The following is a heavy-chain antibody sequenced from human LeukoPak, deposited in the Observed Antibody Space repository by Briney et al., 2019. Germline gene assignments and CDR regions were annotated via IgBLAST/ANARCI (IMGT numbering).Heavy chain of an antibody. CDR3: AKLGQGGYSYDYLPYYFDY. J-gene: IGHJ4*02. D-gene: IGHD5-18*01. CDR2: IRYDGSNK. V-gene: IGHV3-30*02. CDR1: GFTFSTYG. Sequence: GGALRLSCAASGFTFSTYGIHWVRQAPGKGLEWVAFIRYDGSNKYYADSVKGRFTISRDNSKNTLYLQMNSLRAEDTAVYYCAKLGQGGYSYDYLPYYFDYWGQGTLVTVSS.